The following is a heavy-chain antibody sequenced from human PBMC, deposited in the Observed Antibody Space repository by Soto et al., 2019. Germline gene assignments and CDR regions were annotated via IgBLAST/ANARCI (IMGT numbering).Heavy chain of an antibody. D-gene: IGHD5-12*01. J-gene: IGHJ3*01. CDR2: IKSGGSFT. Sequence: EAKLEESGGGLIEPGGSLRLSCAASGFSFSAFEMNWVRQAPGKGPEWVAHIKSGGSFTLYAASVKGRFTISRDDAYNSLYLQMNRLRAEDTALYYCTIEKSVTNSGYDAFDLWGRGTMVTVSS. CDR1: GFSFSAFE. V-gene: IGHV3-48*03. CDR3: TIEKSVTNSGYDAFDL.